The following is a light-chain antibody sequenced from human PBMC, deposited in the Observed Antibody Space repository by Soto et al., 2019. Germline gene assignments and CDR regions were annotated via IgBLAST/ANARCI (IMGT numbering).Light chain of an antibody. CDR1: ETIYRY. V-gene: IGKV3-20*01. CDR3: QQYGSSGT. J-gene: IGKJ1*01. CDR2: DAS. Sequence: PGESATLSCRASETIYRYLGWYQQKPGQAPRLLISDASFRATGVPDRFNGSGSGTDFTLTISSLEPEDFAVYYCQQYGSSGTFGQGTKVDIK.